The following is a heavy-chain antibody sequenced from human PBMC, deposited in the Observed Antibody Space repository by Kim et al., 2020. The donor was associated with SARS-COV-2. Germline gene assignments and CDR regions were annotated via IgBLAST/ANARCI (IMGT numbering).Heavy chain of an antibody. V-gene: IGHV3-11*05. Sequence: GGSLRLSCAASGFTFSAHYMNWIRQTPGKGLEWLSYISGSSHDTNYADSVRGRFTISRDNAKNSLYLQMNSLGAEDTGIYYCVREARLAEFWGQGTLAIVSS. CDR1: GFTFSAHY. CDR2: ISGSSHDT. D-gene: IGHD6-19*01. CDR3: VREARLAEF. J-gene: IGHJ4*02.